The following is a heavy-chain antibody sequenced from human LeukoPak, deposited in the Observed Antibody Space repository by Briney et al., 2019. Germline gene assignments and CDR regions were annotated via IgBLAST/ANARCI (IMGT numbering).Heavy chain of an antibody. CDR2: INGDGSWT. CDR1: GNYL. V-gene: IGHV3-74*01. J-gene: IGHJ4*02. Sequence: GGSLRLSCAASGNYLMHWVRQAPGKGLVWVSHINGDGSWTTYADSVKGRFTISKDNAKNTVYLQMNNLRAEDTAVYYCVSFYETYWGRGTLVTVSS. D-gene: IGHD2-2*01. CDR3: VSFYETY.